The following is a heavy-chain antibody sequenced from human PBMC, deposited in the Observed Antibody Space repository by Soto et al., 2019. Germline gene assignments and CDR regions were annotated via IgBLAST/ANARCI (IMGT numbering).Heavy chain of an antibody. Sequence: QVQLVESGGGVVQPGRSLRLSCAASGFTFSSYAMHWVRQAPGKGLEWVAVISYDGSNKYYADSVKGRFTISRDNSKNTLYLQMNSLRAEDTAVYYCARERYNWNYGNYYGMDVWGQGTTVTVSS. CDR3: ARERYNWNYGNYYGMDV. J-gene: IGHJ6*02. CDR1: GFTFSSYA. V-gene: IGHV3-30-3*01. D-gene: IGHD1-7*01. CDR2: ISYDGSNK.